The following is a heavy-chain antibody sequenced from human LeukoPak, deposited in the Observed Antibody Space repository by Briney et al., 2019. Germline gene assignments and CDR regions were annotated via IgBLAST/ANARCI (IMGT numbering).Heavy chain of an antibody. CDR2: INTDGTVT. J-gene: IGHJ4*02. V-gene: IGHV3-74*01. CDR1: GFTLSKYW. CDR3: ATKQWLAPPPDS. Sequence: GGSLRLSCAASGFTLSKYWMLWVRQAPGKGLKSVSRINTDGTVTTYADSVKGRFTVSRDNADNTMFLQMNSVRDEDTAVYYCATKQWLAPPPDSWGQGTPVTVSS. D-gene: IGHD6-19*01.